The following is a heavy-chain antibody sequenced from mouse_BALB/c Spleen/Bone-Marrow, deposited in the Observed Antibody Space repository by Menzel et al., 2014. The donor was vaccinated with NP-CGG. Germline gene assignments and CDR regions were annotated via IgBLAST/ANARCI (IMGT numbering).Heavy chain of an antibody. CDR3: ARGDFDYDFTMDY. J-gene: IGHJ4*01. D-gene: IGHD2-4*01. V-gene: IGHV1-80*01. CDR1: GYVFSSYW. Sequence: QVQLQQSGAELVRPGSSVKISCKASGYVFSSYWMNWVKQRPGQGLEWIGQIFPVDGDTNYNGQFKGKATLTADRSSSTAFMQLSSLTSEDSAVYFCARGDFDYDFTMDYWGQGTSVTVSS. CDR2: IFPVDGDT.